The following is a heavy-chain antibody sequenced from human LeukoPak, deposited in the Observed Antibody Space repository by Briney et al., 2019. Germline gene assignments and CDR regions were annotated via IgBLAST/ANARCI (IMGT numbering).Heavy chain of an antibody. J-gene: IGHJ4*02. D-gene: IGHD2-21*02. CDR3: ARDPLPCGDCYPINSMIDY. CDR2: ISYDGSNK. Sequence: PGGSLRLSCAASGFTFSSYAMHWVRQAPGKGLEWVAVISYDGSNKYYADSVKGRFTISRDNSKNTLYLQMNSLRAEDTAVYYCARDPLPCGDCYPINSMIDYWGQGTLVTVSS. V-gene: IGHV3-30*04. CDR1: GFTFSSYA.